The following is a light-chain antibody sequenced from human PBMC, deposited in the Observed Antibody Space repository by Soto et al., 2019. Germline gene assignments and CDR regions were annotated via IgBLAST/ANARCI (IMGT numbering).Light chain of an antibody. Sequence: DIQMTQSPSSLSASVGDRVTITCRASQSMSSYLNWYQQKPGKAPKLLIYAASTLQSGVPSRFSGSGSGTDFTLAISSLQPEDFATYYCQQLNSYPPWTFGQGTKVDIK. V-gene: IGKV1-39*01. CDR1: QSMSSY. CDR2: AAS. CDR3: QQLNSYPPWT. J-gene: IGKJ1*01.